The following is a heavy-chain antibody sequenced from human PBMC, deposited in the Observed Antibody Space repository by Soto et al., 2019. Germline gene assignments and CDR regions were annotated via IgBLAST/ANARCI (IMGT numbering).Heavy chain of an antibody. V-gene: IGHV3-30-3*01. CDR2: ISYDGSNK. D-gene: IGHD3-9*01. Sequence: GGSLRLSCAASGFTFSSYAMHWVRQAPGKGLEWVAVISYDGSNKYYADSVKGRFIISRDNSKNTLYLQMNSLRAEDTAVYYCARDHYDILTGYYYYFDYWGQGTLVTVSS. CDR3: ARDHYDILTGYYYYFDY. CDR1: GFTFSSYA. J-gene: IGHJ4*02.